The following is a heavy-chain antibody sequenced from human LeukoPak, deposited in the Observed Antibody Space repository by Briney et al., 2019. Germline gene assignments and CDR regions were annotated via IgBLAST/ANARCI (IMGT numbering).Heavy chain of an antibody. CDR2: ISGSGGST. Sequence: GGSLRLSCAASGFTVSSNYMSWVRQAPGKGLEWVSAISGSGGSTYYADSVKGRFTISRDNSKNTLYLQMNSLRAEDTAVYYCAKAQGSFDYWGQGTLVTVSS. CDR1: GFTVSSNY. CDR3: AKAQGSFDY. J-gene: IGHJ4*02. V-gene: IGHV3-23*01.